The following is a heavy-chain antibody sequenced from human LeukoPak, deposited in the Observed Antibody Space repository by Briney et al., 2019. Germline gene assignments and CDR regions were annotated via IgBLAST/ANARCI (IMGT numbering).Heavy chain of an antibody. D-gene: IGHD6-25*01. J-gene: IGHJ3*02. CDR3: ARDSGSSVYDAFDI. CDR2: ISSSSSYI. V-gene: IGHV3-21*01. Sequence: GGSMRLSCAASGFTFNDYGMSWVRQAPGKGLEWVSSISSSSSYIYYADSVKGRFTISRDNAKNSLYLQMNSLRAEDTAVYYCARDSGSSVYDAFDIWGQGTMVTVSS. CDR1: GFTFNDYG.